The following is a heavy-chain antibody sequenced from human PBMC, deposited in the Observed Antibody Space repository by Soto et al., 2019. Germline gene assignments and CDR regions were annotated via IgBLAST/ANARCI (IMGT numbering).Heavy chain of an antibody. D-gene: IGHD2-15*01. CDR1: GFTFSTYA. Sequence: PGGSLRLSCAASGFTFSTYAMSWVRQAPGKGLEWVSGISGGGGSTYYADSVKGRFTISRDNSKNTLYLQMNSLRAEDTAVYYCAKADLLGYCTGGSCYSLDYWGQGTLVTVSS. J-gene: IGHJ4*02. CDR3: AKADLLGYCTGGSCYSLDY. V-gene: IGHV3-23*01. CDR2: ISGGGGST.